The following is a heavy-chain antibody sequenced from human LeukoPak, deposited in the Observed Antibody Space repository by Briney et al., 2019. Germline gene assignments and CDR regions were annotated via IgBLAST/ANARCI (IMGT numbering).Heavy chain of an antibody. Sequence: SETLSLTCTVSGGSISSYYWSWIRQPPGKGLEWIGYIYYSGSTNYNPSLKSRVTISVGTSKNQFSLKLSSVTAADTAVYYCARVYVDTAMEDYYYGMDVWGQGTTVTVSS. V-gene: IGHV4-59*01. CDR2: IYYSGST. J-gene: IGHJ6*02. CDR3: ARVYVDTAMEDYYYGMDV. D-gene: IGHD5-18*01. CDR1: GGSISSYY.